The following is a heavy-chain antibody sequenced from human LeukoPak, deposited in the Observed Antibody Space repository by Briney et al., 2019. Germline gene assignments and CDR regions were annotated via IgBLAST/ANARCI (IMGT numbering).Heavy chain of an antibody. D-gene: IGHD3-10*01. CDR2: IKQDGSEK. CDR3: AREARGSGSYSQPVSLGY. Sequence: GGSLRLSCAASGFTVSSNYMSWVRQAPGKGLEWVANIKQDGSEKYYVDSVKGRFTISRDNAKNSLYLQMNSLRAEDTAVYYCAREARGSGSYSQPVSLGYWGQGTLVTVSS. CDR1: GFTVSSNY. J-gene: IGHJ4*02. V-gene: IGHV3-7*01.